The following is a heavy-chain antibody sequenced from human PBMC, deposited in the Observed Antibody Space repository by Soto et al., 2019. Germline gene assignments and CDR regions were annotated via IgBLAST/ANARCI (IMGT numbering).Heavy chain of an antibody. CDR3: ANLGCSRPACDLYDYMDV. D-gene: IGHD2-2*01. CDR1: GFTFDDYA. CDR2: INWNSGTI. J-gene: IGHJ6*03. V-gene: IGHV3-9*01. Sequence: EVQLVESGGGLVQPGRSLRLSCAASGFTFDDYAMHWVRQAPGKGVEWVSGINWNSGTIGYADSVKGRFAISRDNAKNTLYLQMNSLRGEDTALYYCANLGCSRPACDLYDYMDVWGMGTTVTVSS.